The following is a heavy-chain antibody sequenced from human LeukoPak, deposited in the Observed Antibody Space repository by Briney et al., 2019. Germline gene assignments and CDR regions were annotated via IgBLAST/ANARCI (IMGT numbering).Heavy chain of an antibody. D-gene: IGHD7-27*01. V-gene: IGHV3-30*02. CDR1: GFTFSGHA. Sequence: GGSLRLSCAASGFTFSGHAMRGVRQTPGVGLEWVAIIGNDGRDQHYSESVKGRFTISRDNSKNTLFLQQNSLRPEDTALYLCARDLMWGFDYWGQGTLVTVSS. CDR3: ARDLMWGFDY. J-gene: IGHJ4*02. CDR2: IGNDGRDQ.